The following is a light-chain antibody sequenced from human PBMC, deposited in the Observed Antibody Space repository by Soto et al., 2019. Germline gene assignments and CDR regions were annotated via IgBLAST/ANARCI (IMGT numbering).Light chain of an antibody. Sequence: EFVLTQSPGTLSLSPGERATLSCRASQTVRNNYLAWYQQKPGQAPRLLISDASNRATGIPARFSGSGSETDFTLTISSLEPEDSAVYYCQQRSNWPSLTFGGGTKVDIK. V-gene: IGKV3-11*01. CDR2: DAS. J-gene: IGKJ4*01. CDR1: QTVRNNY. CDR3: QQRSNWPSLT.